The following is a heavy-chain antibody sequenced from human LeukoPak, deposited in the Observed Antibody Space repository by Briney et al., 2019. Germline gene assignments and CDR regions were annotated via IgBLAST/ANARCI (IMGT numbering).Heavy chain of an antibody. CDR2: IYITGSA. V-gene: IGHV4-4*07. J-gene: IGHJ4*02. Sequence: PSDTLSLTCTVSGGSISSYYWTWIRQPAGKGLEWIGRIYITGSANYNPSLKSRVTMSVDTSKNQFSLKLSSVTAADTAVYYCARDLFYSGDYYNIDWGQGTLVTVSS. CDR3: ARDLFYSGDYYNID. CDR1: GGSISSYY. D-gene: IGHD1-26*01.